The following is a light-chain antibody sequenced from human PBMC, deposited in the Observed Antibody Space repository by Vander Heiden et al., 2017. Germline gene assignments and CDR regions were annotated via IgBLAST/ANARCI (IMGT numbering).Light chain of an antibody. J-gene: IGKJ1*01. CDR1: QSITKY. Sequence: DIQMTQSQSSLSASVGDRVTMTCRASQSITKYVNWYQQKPGKAPKVLIFAASSVQSGVPSRFSGSGSGTDFILTISSLQPEDFATYYCQQNFGSPPTFGQGTKVEIK. CDR3: QQNFGSPPT. CDR2: AAS. V-gene: IGKV1-39*01.